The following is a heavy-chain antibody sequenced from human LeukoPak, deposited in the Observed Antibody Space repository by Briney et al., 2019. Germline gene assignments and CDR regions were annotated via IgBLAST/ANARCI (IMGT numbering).Heavy chain of an antibody. V-gene: IGHV1-69*05. Sequence: SVKVSCKASGGTFSSYAISWVRQAPGQGLEWMGGIIPIFGTANYAQKFQGRVTMTRDMSTSTVYMELSSLRSEDTAVYYCAREWGYGSGSAGAFDIWGQGTMVTVSS. D-gene: IGHD3-10*01. J-gene: IGHJ3*02. CDR1: GGTFSSYA. CDR2: IIPIFGTA. CDR3: AREWGYGSGSAGAFDI.